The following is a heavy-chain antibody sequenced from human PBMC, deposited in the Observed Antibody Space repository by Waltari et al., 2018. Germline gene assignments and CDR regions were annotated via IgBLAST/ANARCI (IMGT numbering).Heavy chain of an antibody. Sequence: QVQLQESGPGLVKPSQTLSLTCTVSGASISSADYYWSRIRQPPGKGLEWIGHIFYSGSTYFNPSLKSRVTMSLDTSKNQFSLKLSSVTAADTAVYYCASQDITGGYFDYWGQGTLVTVSS. CDR3: ASQDITGGYFDY. J-gene: IGHJ4*02. CDR1: GASISSADYY. D-gene: IGHD7-27*01. V-gene: IGHV4-30-4*08. CDR2: IFYSGST.